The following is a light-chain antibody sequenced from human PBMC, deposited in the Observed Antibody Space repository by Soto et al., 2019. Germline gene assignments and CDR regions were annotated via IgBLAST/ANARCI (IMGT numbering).Light chain of an antibody. CDR3: LT. Sequence: DIQMTQSPSSLSASVGDRFTITCRASQGISNYLAWYQQKPGKVPKLLIYAASTLQSGVPSRFSGSGSGTDFTLTISSLQPEDVASYHELTFGGGTKVDIK. CDR1: QGISNY. J-gene: IGKJ4*01. V-gene: IGKV1-27*01. CDR2: AAS.